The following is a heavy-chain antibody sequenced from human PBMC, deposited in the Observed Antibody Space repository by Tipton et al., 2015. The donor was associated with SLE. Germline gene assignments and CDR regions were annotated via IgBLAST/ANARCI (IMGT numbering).Heavy chain of an antibody. CDR2: IIPIFGTA. D-gene: IGHD5-12*01. Sequence: QLVQSGPEVKKPGSSVKVSCKPSGGTFSSYAISWVRQAPGQGLEWMGGIIPIFGTAHYAQKFQGRVTITADESTSTAYMELRSLRSEDTAVYYCARPPNYSGYDWGGHYFDNWGQGTLVTVSS. J-gene: IGHJ4*02. CDR1: GGTFSSYA. CDR3: ARPPNYSGYDWGGHYFDN. V-gene: IGHV1-69*01.